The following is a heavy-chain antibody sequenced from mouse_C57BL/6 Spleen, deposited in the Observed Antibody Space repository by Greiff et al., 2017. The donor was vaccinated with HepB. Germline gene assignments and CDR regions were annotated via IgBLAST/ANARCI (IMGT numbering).Heavy chain of an antibody. J-gene: IGHJ4*01. CDR2: IYPGDGDT. CDR1: GYAFSSYW. D-gene: IGHD2-5*01. V-gene: IGHV1-80*01. CDR3: ARGAYYRNYGAMDY. Sequence: VQLQQSGAELVKPGASVKISCKASGYAFSSYWMNWVKQRPGKGLEWIGQIYPGDGDTNYNGKFKGKATLTADKSSSTAYMQLSSLTSEDSAVYYGARGAYYRNYGAMDYWGQGTSVTVSS.